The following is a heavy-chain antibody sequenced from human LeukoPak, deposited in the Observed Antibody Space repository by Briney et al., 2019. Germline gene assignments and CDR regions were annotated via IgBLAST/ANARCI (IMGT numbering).Heavy chain of an antibody. Sequence: SETLSLTRFVSGDSIRNSGFYWSWIRQVPGMGLEWIGYIYSSGSTYFNPSLESRVSVSLDTPKNQFSLKLTSVTAADRAVYYCARARALNADNGWFDPWGQGTLVTVSS. D-gene: IGHD1-1*01. CDR2: IYSSGST. V-gene: IGHV4-31*02. CDR3: ARARALNADNGWFDP. J-gene: IGHJ5*02. CDR1: GDSIRNSGFY.